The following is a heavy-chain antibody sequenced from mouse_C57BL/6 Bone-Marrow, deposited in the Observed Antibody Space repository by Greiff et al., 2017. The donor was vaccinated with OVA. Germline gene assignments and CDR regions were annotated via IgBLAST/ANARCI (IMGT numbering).Heavy chain of an antibody. CDR3: TGHGGSSYRWFAY. CDR2: IRLKSDNYAT. J-gene: IGHJ3*01. Sequence: DVQLVESGGGLVQPGGSMKLSCVASGFTFSNYWMNWVRQSPEKGLEWVAQIRLKSDNYATHYAESVKGRFTISRDDSKSSVYLQMNNLRAEDTGIYYCTGHGGSSYRWFAYWGQGTLVTVSA. V-gene: IGHV6-3*01. CDR1: GFTFSNYW. D-gene: IGHD1-1*01.